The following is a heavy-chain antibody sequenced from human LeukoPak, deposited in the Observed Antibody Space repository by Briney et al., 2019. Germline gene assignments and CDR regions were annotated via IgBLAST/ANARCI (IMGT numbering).Heavy chain of an antibody. D-gene: IGHD3/OR15-3a*01. CDR3: ARGRLDAQLYFDY. J-gene: IGHJ4*02. Sequence: SETLSLTCTVSGGSISSYYWSWIRQPPGKGLEWIGYIYYSGSTNYNPSLKSRVTISVDTSKNQFSLKLSSVTAADTAVYYCARGRLDAQLYFDYWGQGTLVTVSS. CDR1: GGSISSYY. V-gene: IGHV4-59*12. CDR2: IYYSGST.